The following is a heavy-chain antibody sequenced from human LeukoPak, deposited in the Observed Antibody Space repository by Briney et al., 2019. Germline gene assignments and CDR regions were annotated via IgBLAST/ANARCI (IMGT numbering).Heavy chain of an antibody. CDR3: AKDITIFFYYYYGMDV. CDR1: GFTFSSYA. Sequence: GGSLRLSCAASGFTFSSYAMSWVRQAPGKGLEWVSNINGSGGSTYYADSVKGRFTISRDNSKNTLYLQMNSLRAEDTAVYYCAKDITIFFYYYYGMDVWGKGTTVTVSS. D-gene: IGHD3-9*01. V-gene: IGHV3-23*01. J-gene: IGHJ6*04. CDR2: INGSGGST.